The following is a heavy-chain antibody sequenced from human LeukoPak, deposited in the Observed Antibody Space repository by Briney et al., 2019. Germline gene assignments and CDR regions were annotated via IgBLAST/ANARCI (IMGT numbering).Heavy chain of an antibody. J-gene: IGHJ6*02. Sequence: KPSETLSLTCTVSGGSISSYYWSWIRQPPGKGLEWIGYIYYSGRTNYNPSLKSRVTISVDTSKNQFSLKLSSVTAADTAVYYCARSYRQQLDQMLYYYYYYGMDVWGQGTTVTVSS. CDR2: IYYSGRT. D-gene: IGHD6-13*01. V-gene: IGHV4-59*08. CDR1: GGSISSYY. CDR3: ARSYRQQLDQMLYYYYYYGMDV.